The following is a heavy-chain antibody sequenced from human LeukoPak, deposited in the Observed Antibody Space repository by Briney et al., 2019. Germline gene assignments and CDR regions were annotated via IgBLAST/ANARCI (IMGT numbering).Heavy chain of an antibody. Sequence: SETLSLTCAVSGGSISSNSYYWGWIRQPPGKGLEWIGSIYYSGSTYYNPSLKSRVTISVDTSKNQFSLKLSSVTAADTAVYYCAAGSESYDSRGYSYYFDYWGQGTLVTVSS. CDR1: GGSISSNSYY. D-gene: IGHD3-22*01. CDR3: AAGSESYDSRGYSYYFDY. V-gene: IGHV4-39*07. CDR2: IYYSGST. J-gene: IGHJ4*02.